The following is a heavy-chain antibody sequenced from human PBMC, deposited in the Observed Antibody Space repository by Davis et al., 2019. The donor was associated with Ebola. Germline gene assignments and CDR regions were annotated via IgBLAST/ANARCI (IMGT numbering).Heavy chain of an antibody. J-gene: IGHJ3*02. Sequence: GESLKISCAASGFSFSTYAIAWVRQAPGKGLEWVSTISNSGGITYYADSVKGRFAISRDNSKNTLHLQMSSLRAEDTAVYYCAKERTYHYDSSGWTRKPKGLDDSFDIWGQGTMVTVSS. CDR3: AKERTYHYDSSGWTRKPKGLDDSFDI. CDR1: GFSFSTYA. CDR2: ISNSGGIT. D-gene: IGHD3-22*01. V-gene: IGHV3-23*01.